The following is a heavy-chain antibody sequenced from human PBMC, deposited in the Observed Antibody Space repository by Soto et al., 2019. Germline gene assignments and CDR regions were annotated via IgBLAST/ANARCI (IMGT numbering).Heavy chain of an antibody. CDR1: GCSISSYY. Sequence: TSETLSLTCTVSGCSISSYYWSWIRQPPGKGLEWIGYIYYSGSTNYNPSLKSRVTISVDTSKNQFSLKLSSVTAADTAVYYCARESSSGIDYWGQGTLVTVSS. CDR2: IYYSGST. V-gene: IGHV4-59*01. D-gene: IGHD6-6*01. J-gene: IGHJ4*02. CDR3: ARESSSGIDY.